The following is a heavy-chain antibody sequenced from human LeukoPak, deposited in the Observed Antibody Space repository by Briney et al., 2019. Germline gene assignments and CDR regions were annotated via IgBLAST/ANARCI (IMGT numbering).Heavy chain of an antibody. D-gene: IGHD2-21*02. CDR1: GYRFISNY. V-gene: IGHV1-2*02. CDR3: AREGSYCVGGDCYSFDF. CDR2: MHPGNGNT. Sequence: GASVKVSCTASGYRFISNYIQWVRQAPGLGPEWMGWMHPGNGNTRYAEKFQGRVTMTRDTSINTAYMDLSSLRSDDTAVYYCAREGSYCVGGDCYSFDFWGQGTLITVSS. J-gene: IGHJ4*02.